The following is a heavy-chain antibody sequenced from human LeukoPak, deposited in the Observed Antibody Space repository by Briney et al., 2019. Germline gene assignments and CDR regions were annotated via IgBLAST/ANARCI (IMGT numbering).Heavy chain of an antibody. Sequence: GGSLRLSCAASGFTFSSYAMSWVRQAPGKGLEWVSAISGGGGSTYYADSVKGRFTISRDNSKNTLYLQMNSLRAEDTAVYYCATIVVVPAETPYYFDYWGQGTLVPVSS. J-gene: IGHJ4*02. D-gene: IGHD2-2*01. V-gene: IGHV3-23*01. CDR3: ATIVVVPAETPYYFDY. CDR1: GFTFSSYA. CDR2: ISGGGGST.